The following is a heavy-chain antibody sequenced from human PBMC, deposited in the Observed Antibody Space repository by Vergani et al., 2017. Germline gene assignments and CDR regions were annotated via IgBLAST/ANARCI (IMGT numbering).Heavy chain of an antibody. V-gene: IGHV3-66*01. Sequence: ELQLVESGGGLVQPGGSLRLSCAASGSTVSGNYMTWVRQAPGKGLEWVSHIYSGDETYYADSVKGRVTISRDTSKSTMYLQMNSLRDEDTGVYYCARDLRLLYNRFDPWSQGTLVTVSS. CDR2: IYSGDET. J-gene: IGHJ5*02. CDR3: ARDLRLLYNRFDP. D-gene: IGHD1-14*01. CDR1: GSTVSGNY.